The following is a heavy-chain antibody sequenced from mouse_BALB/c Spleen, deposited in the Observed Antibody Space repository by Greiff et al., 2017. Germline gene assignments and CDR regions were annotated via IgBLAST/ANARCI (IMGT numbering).Heavy chain of an antibody. V-gene: IGHV3-8*02. CDR3: ATLDSSGYGYFDY. J-gene: IGHJ2*01. CDR2: ISYSGST. Sequence: VQLKESGPSLVKPSQTLSLTCSVTGDSITSGYWNWIRKFPGNKLEYMGYISYSGSTYYNPSLKSRISITRDTSKNQYYLQLNSVTTEDTATYYCATLDSSGYGYFDYWGQGTTLTVSS. CDR1: GDSITSGY. D-gene: IGHD3-2*01.